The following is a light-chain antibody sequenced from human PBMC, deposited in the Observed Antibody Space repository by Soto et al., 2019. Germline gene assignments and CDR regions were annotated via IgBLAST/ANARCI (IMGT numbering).Light chain of an antibody. CDR1: QSVGSSY. CDR2: GAS. V-gene: IGKV3-20*01. J-gene: IGKJ1*01. Sequence: DIVLTQSPGTLSLSPGERATLSCRASQSVGSSYLAWYQKNPGQAPRLLIYGASSRATGIPDRFSGSGSGTDFTLTISRLEPEDFAVYYCQQYGSSRGAFGQGPKVDI. CDR3: QQYGSSRGA.